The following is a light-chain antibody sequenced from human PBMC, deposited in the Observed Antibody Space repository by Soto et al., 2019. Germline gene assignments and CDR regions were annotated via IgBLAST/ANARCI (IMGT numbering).Light chain of an antibody. V-gene: IGLV2-8*01. Sequence: QSVLTQPPSASGSPGQSVTISCTGTSSDVGGYYYVSWYQQHPGKAPKLMIYEVSKRPSGVPDRFSGSKSGNTASLTVSGLQAEDEADYYCSSYAGTNTPYVFGTGTNVTV. CDR3: SSYAGTNTPYV. CDR1: SSDVGGYYY. CDR2: EVS. J-gene: IGLJ1*01.